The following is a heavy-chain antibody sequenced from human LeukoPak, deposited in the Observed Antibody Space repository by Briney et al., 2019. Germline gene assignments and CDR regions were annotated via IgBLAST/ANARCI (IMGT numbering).Heavy chain of an antibody. V-gene: IGHV3-23*01. CDR1: GFTFSSYG. D-gene: IGHD3-22*01. CDR2: ISGSGGST. J-gene: IGHJ4*02. CDR3: AKGDHRGTYYYDSSGYYSPDY. Sequence: PGGTLRLSCAASGFTFSSYGMSWVRQAPGKGLEWVSAISGSGGSTYYADSVKGRFTISRDNSKNTLYLQMNSLRAEDTAVYYCAKGDHRGTYYYDSSGYYSPDYWGQGTLVTVSS.